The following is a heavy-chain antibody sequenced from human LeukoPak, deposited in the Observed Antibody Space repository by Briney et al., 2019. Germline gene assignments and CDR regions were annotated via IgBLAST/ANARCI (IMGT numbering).Heavy chain of an antibody. Sequence: PGGSLRLSCAASGFTFSTYRMIWVRQAPGKGLEWVSSISSDSNHIFYADSLKGRFTISRDNDKNSLYLQLIGLRAEDTAVYYCARVAFGLYVMDVWGQGTTVTVSS. CDR3: ARVAFGLYVMDV. CDR2: ISSDSNHI. J-gene: IGHJ6*02. CDR1: GFTFSTYR. D-gene: IGHD3/OR15-3a*01. V-gene: IGHV3-21*06.